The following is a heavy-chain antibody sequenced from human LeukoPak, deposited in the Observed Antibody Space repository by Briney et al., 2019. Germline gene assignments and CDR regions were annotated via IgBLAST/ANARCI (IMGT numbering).Heavy chain of an antibody. CDR2: MNQDGSER. D-gene: IGHD2-8*02. J-gene: IGHJ3*02. CDR1: GFSFSTYW. Sequence: GGSLRLSCAASGFSFSTYWMTWVRQSPGKGLEWVANMNQDGSERYYVDSVKGRFTISRDNAKSSLYLQMNSLRPEDTAVYNCATTGGRWDAFHIWGQGTKVTVSS. V-gene: IGHV3-7*01. CDR3: ATTGGRWDAFHI.